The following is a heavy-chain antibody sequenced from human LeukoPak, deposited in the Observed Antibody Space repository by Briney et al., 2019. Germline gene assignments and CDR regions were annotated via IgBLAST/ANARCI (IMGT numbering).Heavy chain of an antibody. CDR1: GGTFSSYA. CDR2: IIPIFGTA. V-gene: IGHV1-69*13. J-gene: IGHJ5*02. Sequence: ASVKVSCKASGGTFSSYAISWVRQAPGQGLEWMGGIIPIFGTANYAQKFQGRVTITADESTSTAYMELSSLRSEDTAVYYCAEGSPTQGDNWFDPWGQGTLVTVSS. CDR3: AEGSPTQGDNWFDP. D-gene: IGHD3-16*01.